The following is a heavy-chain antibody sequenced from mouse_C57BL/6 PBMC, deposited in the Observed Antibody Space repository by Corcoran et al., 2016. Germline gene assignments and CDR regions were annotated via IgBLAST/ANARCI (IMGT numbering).Heavy chain of an antibody. V-gene: IGHV1-19*01. CDR1: GYTFTDYY. CDR2: INPYNGGT. D-gene: IGHD2-1*01. Sequence: EVLLQQSGPVLVKPGASVKMSCKASGYTFTDYYMNWVKQSHGKSLEWIGVINPYNGGTSYNQKFKGKATLTVDKSSSTAYMELNSLTSEDSAVYYCARDGNFFMDYWGQGTSVTVSS. CDR3: ARDGNFFMDY. J-gene: IGHJ4*01.